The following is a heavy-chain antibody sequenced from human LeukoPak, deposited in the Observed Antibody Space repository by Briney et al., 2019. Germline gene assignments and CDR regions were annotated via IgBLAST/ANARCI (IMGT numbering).Heavy chain of an antibody. CDR3: ARDPPPDDTSGYLDY. Sequence: GGSLRLSCSASGFTMSNCWMTWVRQAPGKGLEWVANVNKEGSRIYYVDSVKGRFTISRDNAKNSLHLQMSSLRADDTAVYYCARDPPPDDTSGYLDYWGQGALVTVSS. V-gene: IGHV3-7*04. CDR1: GFTMSNCW. CDR2: VNKEGSRI. D-gene: IGHD3-22*01. J-gene: IGHJ4*02.